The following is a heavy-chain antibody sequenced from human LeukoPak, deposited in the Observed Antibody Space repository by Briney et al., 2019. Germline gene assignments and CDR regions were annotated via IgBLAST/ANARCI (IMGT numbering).Heavy chain of an antibody. V-gene: IGHV1-8*03. J-gene: IGHJ6*03. CDR2: MNPNSGNT. CDR3: ARRAVDNSYYYYTDV. D-gene: IGHD6-19*01. Sequence: GASVKVSCKASGYTFTSYDINWVRQATGQGLEWMGWMNPNSGNTGYAQKFQGRVTITRNTSISTAYMEVSSLRYEDTAVYYCARRAVDNSYYYYTDVWGKGTTVTVSS. CDR1: GYTFTSYD.